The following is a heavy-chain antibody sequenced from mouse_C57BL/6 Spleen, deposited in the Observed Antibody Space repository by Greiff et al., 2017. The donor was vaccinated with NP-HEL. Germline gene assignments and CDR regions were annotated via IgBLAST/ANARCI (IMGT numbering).Heavy chain of an antibody. D-gene: IGHD2-5*01. CDR3: ARNEPYYSNYEGLDY. V-gene: IGHV1-52*01. CDR2: IDPSDSET. Sequence: VQLQQPGAELVRPGSSVKLSCKASGYTFTSYWMHWVKQRPIQGLEWIGNIDPSDSETHYNQKFKDKATLTVDKSSSTAYMQLSSLTSEDSAVYYCARNEPYYSNYEGLDYWGQGTSVTVSS. J-gene: IGHJ4*01. CDR1: GYTFTSYW.